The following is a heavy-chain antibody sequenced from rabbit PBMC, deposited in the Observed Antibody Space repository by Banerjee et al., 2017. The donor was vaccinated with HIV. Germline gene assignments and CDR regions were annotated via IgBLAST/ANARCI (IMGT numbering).Heavy chain of an antibody. D-gene: IGHD6-1*01. V-gene: IGHV1S45*01. CDR2: IYSSSGST. Sequence: QEQLEEYGGDLVKPGGTLTLTCKASGIDFSSSYWICWVSQAPGKGLELIACIYSSSGSTWYASWAKGRFTIAKASSTTVTLQMTSLTAADTATYFCAKGDADGTGGNEFDLWGQGTLVTVS. J-gene: IGHJ4*01. CDR1: GIDFSSSYW. CDR3: AKGDADGTGGNEFDL.